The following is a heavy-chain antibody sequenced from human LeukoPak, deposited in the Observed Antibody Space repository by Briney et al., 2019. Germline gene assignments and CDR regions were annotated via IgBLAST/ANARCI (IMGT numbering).Heavy chain of an antibody. CDR1: GFTFNNYA. J-gene: IGHJ4*02. D-gene: IGHD3-22*01. CDR2: ITGSGAST. V-gene: IGHV3-23*01. Sequence: GGSLRLSCTASGFTFNNYAMTWVRQAPGKGLEWVSAITGSGASTNYADSVKGRFTISRDNSKNTIYVQMNSLRAEDTAIYYCAKRSSTSSGFFDLWGRGTLVTVSS. CDR3: AKRSSTSSGFFDL.